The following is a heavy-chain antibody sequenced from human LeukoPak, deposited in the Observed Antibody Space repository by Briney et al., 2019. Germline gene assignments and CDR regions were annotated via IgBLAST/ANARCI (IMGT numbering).Heavy chain of an antibody. CDR3: ALARSEYHYGMDV. Sequence: SQTLSLTCAISGDSVSSISVAWNWIRQSPSRGLEWLGRTYYKSKWYYEYAVSVKGRININPDPSKNQFSLQLNSVTPEDTAVYYCALARSEYHYGMDVWGQGTTVTVSS. CDR2: TYYKSKWYY. V-gene: IGHV6-1*01. J-gene: IGHJ6*02. CDR1: GDSVSSISVA.